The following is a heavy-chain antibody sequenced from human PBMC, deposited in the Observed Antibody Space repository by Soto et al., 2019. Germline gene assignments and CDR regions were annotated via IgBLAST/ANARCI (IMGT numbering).Heavy chain of an antibody. J-gene: IGHJ4*02. V-gene: IGHV3-23*01. CDR2: ISGSGGST. D-gene: IGHD6-19*01. Sequence: GGSLRLSCAASGFTFSSYAMSWVRQAPGKGLEWVSAISGSGGSTYYADSVKGRFTISRDNSKNTLYLQMNSLRAEDTAVYYCAKIRDGQWLVPGYCVYWGQGTLVTVSS. CDR1: GFTFSSYA. CDR3: AKIRDGQWLVPGYCVY.